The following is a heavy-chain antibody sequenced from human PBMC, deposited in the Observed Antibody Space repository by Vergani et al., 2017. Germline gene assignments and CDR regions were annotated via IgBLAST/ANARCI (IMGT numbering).Heavy chain of an antibody. V-gene: IGHV4-39*01. D-gene: IGHD3-16*01. J-gene: IGHJ2*01. CDR1: GDSIISRSYY. CDR3: ASGKYYSDSTSHFRGRYFDV. CDR2: IYNSGNG. Sequence: QMQLQESGPGLVKASETLSLTCTVSGDSIISRSYYWGWIRQPPGKGLEWIGSIYNSGNGDSSSSLKSRVTTSADTSKNQFSLGLTSVTAADKAVYYCASGKYYSDSTSHFRGRYFDVWGRGTLVTVPS.